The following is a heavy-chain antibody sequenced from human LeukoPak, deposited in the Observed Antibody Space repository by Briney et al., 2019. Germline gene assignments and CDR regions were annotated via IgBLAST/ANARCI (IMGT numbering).Heavy chain of an antibody. Sequence: SVKVSFKASGGTFSSYAISWVRQSPGQGLEWMVRIIPILGIANYAQKFQGRVTITADKSTSTAYMELSSLRSEDTAVYYCAREEFRAARIHDYWGQGTLVTVSS. J-gene: IGHJ4*02. CDR3: AREEFRAARIHDY. CDR2: IIPILGIA. V-gene: IGHV1-69*04. D-gene: IGHD6-6*01. CDR1: GGTFSSYA.